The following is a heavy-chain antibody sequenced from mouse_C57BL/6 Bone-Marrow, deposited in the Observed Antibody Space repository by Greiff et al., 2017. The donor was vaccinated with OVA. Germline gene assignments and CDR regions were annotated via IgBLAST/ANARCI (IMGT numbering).Heavy chain of an antibody. D-gene: IGHD1-1*01. CDR3: ASNYYGSSGWYFDV. CDR2: INYDGSST. Sequence: EVQVVESEGGLVQPGSSMKLSCTASGFTFSDYYMAWVRQVPEKGLEWVANINYDGSSTYYLDSLKSRFIISRDNAKNILYLQMSSLKSEDTATYYCASNYYGSSGWYFDVWGTGTTVTVSS. CDR1: GFTFSDYY. V-gene: IGHV5-16*01. J-gene: IGHJ1*03.